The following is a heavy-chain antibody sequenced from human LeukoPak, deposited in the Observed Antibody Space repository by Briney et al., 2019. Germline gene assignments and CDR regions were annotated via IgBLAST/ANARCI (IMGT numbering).Heavy chain of an antibody. CDR3: AKDRSGMGYYFDF. V-gene: IGHV3-30*18. CDR1: GFTFNTYG. D-gene: IGHD1-26*01. CDR2: ISYDGSNK. Sequence: GRSLRLSCAVSGFTFNTYGIHWVRQTPGKGLEWVAPISYDGSNKYYADSVKGRFTISRDNSKNTLYLQMDSLRAEDTAVYYCAKDRSGMGYYFDFWGQGTLVTVSS. J-gene: IGHJ4*02.